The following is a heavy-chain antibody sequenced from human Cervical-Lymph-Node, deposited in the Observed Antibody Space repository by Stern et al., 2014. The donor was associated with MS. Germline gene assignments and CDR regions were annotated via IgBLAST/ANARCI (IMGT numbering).Heavy chain of an antibody. CDR2: IYPGDSDT. D-gene: IGHD5-12*01. Sequence: VQLVESGAEVKEPGDSLKISCQGSGYTFNTYWITWVRQMPGKGLEWMGIIYPGDSDTKYRPSFQGQVTISADKSISTAYLQWSSLKASDSAVYYCARLSSHWWLPDFDSWGQGTLVTVSS. V-gene: IGHV5-51*03. CDR1: GYTFNTYW. J-gene: IGHJ4*02. CDR3: ARLSSHWWLPDFDS.